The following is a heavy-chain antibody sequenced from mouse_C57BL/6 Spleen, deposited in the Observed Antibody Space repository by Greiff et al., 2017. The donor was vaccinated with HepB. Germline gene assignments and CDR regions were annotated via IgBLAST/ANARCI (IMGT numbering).Heavy chain of an antibody. V-gene: IGHV1-81*01. CDR1: GYTFTSYG. Sequence: QVQLQQSGAELARPGASVKLSCKASGYTFTSYGISWVKQRTGQGLEWIGEIYPRSGNTYYNEKFKGKATLTADKSSSTAYMELRSLTSEVSAVYFCASSQLRDSDYYAMDYWGQGTSVTVSS. CDR3: ASSQLRDSDYYAMDY. CDR2: IYPRSGNT. J-gene: IGHJ4*01. D-gene: IGHD1-1*01.